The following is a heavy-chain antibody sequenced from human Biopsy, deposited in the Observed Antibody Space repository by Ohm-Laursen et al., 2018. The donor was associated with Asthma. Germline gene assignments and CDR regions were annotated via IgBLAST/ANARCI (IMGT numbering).Heavy chain of an antibody. CDR1: GFTFGNFW. D-gene: IGHD1-1*01. J-gene: IGHJ3*02. CDR3: VRDGTDDAFDI. Sequence: GSLRLSCAASGFTFGNFWMSWGRQTPGKGLEWVATVTGDGSQKFYVDSVTGRFTVARDNSKNTLDLQMNSLREEDTAVYYCVRDGTDDAFDIWGQGTVVSVSS. CDR2: VTGDGSQK. V-gene: IGHV3-7*01.